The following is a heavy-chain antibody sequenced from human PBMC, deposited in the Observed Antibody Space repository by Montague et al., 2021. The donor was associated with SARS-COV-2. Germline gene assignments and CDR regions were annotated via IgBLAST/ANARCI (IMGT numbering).Heavy chain of an antibody. Sequence: SLRLSCAASGLTFSSYAMHWVRQAPGKGLEWVAVISYDGSNKYYADSVKGRFTISRDNSKNTLYLQMNSLRAEDTAVYYCAGGLLWFGEFGYWGQGTLVTVSS. CDR1: GLTFSSYA. CDR3: AGGLLWFGEFGY. V-gene: IGHV3-30-3*01. J-gene: IGHJ4*02. D-gene: IGHD3-10*01. CDR2: ISYDGSNK.